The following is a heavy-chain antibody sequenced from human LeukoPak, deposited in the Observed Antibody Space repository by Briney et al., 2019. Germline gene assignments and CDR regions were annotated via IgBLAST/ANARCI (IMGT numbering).Heavy chain of an antibody. Sequence: ASVKVSCKASGYTFTSYGISWVRQATGQGLEWMGWMNPNSGNTGYAQKFQGRVTITADESTSTAYMELRSLRSEDTAVYYCARATVTTFNWFDPWGQGTVVTVSS. V-gene: IGHV1-8*03. CDR1: GYTFTSYG. D-gene: IGHD4-17*01. J-gene: IGHJ5*02. CDR2: MNPNSGNT. CDR3: ARATVTTFNWFDP.